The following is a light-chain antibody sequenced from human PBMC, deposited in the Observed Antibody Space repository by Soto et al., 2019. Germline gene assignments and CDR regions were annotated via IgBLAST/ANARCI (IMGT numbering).Light chain of an antibody. V-gene: IGKV1-33*01. CDR2: DAS. J-gene: IGKJ5*01. CDR3: QQYDTLPLP. Sequence: DIQMTQSPSSLSASVGDRVTITCQASQDISNYLNWYQQKPGKAPKLLIYDASNLETGVPSRFSGSGSGTDFTFTISSLQPEDIATYYRQQYDTLPLPFGHGTRLEIK. CDR1: QDISNY.